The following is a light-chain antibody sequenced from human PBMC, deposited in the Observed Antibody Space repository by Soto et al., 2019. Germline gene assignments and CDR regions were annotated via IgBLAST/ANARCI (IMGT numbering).Light chain of an antibody. J-gene: IGLJ1*01. CDR3: SSYTTSNTRQIV. Sequence: QSALTQPASVSGSPGQSITISCTGTSSDVGGYNYVSWYQHHPGKAPKLIIYDVSNRPSGVSNRFSGSKSGNTASLTISGLQPEDEADYYCSSYTTSNTRQIVFVTGSMVTVL. CDR2: DVS. V-gene: IGLV2-14*03. CDR1: SSDVGGYNY.